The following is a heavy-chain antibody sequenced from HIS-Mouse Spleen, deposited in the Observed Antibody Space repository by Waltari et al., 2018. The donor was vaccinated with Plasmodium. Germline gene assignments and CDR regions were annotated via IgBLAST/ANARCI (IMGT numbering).Heavy chain of an antibody. CDR3: ARDLAAAGHFDY. Sequence: QVQLAQSGAEVKKPGASVKVSCTASGYPFTGYYVHWLRQAPGQGLEWMGWINPNSGGTNYAQKFQGRVTMTRDTSISTAYMELSRLRSDDTAVYYCARDLAAAGHFDYWGQGTLVTVSS. J-gene: IGHJ4*02. CDR1: GYPFTGYY. D-gene: IGHD6-13*01. V-gene: IGHV1-2*02. CDR2: INPNSGGT.